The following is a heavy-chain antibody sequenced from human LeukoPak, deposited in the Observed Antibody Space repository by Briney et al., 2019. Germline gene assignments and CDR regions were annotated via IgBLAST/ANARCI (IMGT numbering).Heavy chain of an antibody. J-gene: IGHJ4*02. CDR1: GGSISSGGYY. Sequence: SSETLSLTCTVSGGSISSGGYYWSWIRQHPGKGLEWIGYIYYSGSTNYNPSLKSRVTISVDTSKNQFSLKLSSVTAADTAVYYCARLPRCSGGSCYSPRPPRNLVEFDYWGQGTLVTVSS. D-gene: IGHD2-15*01. CDR2: IYYSGST. CDR3: ARLPRCSGGSCYSPRPPRNLVEFDY. V-gene: IGHV4-31*03.